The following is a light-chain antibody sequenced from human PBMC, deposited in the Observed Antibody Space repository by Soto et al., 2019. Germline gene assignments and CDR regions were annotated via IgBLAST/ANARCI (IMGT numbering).Light chain of an antibody. V-gene: IGLV2-14*01. J-gene: IGLJ2*01. CDR2: DVD. CDR3: SSYTTSSTVV. Sequence: QSVLTQPASISGSPGQSITISCTGTNSDVGGYNYVSWYQQYPGKAPKLMIYDVDNRPSGVSYRFSGSKSGNTASLTISGLQAEDEADYYCSSYTTSSTVVFGGGTKLTVL. CDR1: NSDVGGYNY.